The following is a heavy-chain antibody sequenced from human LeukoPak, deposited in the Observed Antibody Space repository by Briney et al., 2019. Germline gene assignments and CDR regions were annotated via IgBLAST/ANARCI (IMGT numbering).Heavy chain of an antibody. Sequence: ASVKVSCKASGYTFTSYCMHWVRQAPGQGLEWMGIINPTSGSTSYAQKFQGRVTMTRDTSTSTVYMELSSLRPEDTAVYYCARDWDYGSGRFYKPLGYWGQGTLVTVSS. J-gene: IGHJ4*02. V-gene: IGHV1-46*01. CDR3: ARDWDYGSGRFYKPLGY. D-gene: IGHD3-10*01. CDR1: GYTFTSYC. CDR2: INPTSGST.